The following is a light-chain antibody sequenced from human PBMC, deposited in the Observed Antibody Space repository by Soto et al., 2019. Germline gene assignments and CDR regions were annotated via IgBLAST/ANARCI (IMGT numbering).Light chain of an antibody. J-gene: IGLJ2*01. Sequence: QSVLTQPPSVSGAPGQRVTISCTGSSSNIGAGYDVHWYQQLPDTAPKLLIYGNTNRPSGVPDRFSGSKSGISASLAITGLQAEDEADYYCQSYDSSLSVVFGGGTKLTVL. CDR3: QSYDSSLSVV. V-gene: IGLV1-40*01. CDR1: SSNIGAGYD. CDR2: GNT.